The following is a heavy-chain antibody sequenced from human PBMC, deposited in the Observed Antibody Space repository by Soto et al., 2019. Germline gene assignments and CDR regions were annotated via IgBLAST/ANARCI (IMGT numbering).Heavy chain of an antibody. CDR3: ARAWDRGSCSTRVAPDY. D-gene: IGHD1-26*01. V-gene: IGHV1-18*01. CDR2: ISAYNGNT. CDR1: GYTFTSYG. Sequence: QVQLVQSGAEVKKPGASVKVSCKASGYTFTSYGISWVRQAPGQGLEWMGWISAYNGNTNYAQKLQGRGTMPTXXDXSXXYMALRSLRSDHTAVYYCARAWDRGSCSTRVAPDYRGQGTLVTVSS. J-gene: IGHJ4*02.